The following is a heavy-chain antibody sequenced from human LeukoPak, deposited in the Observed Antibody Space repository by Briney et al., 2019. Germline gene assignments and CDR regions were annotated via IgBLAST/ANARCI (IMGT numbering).Heavy chain of an antibody. CDR3: TKDLTPGGADV. Sequence: GGSLRLSCAVSGFTSDDHAMHWVRQASGKGLEWVAGIMWRSGSTGYGDSVKGRFTISRDNAKKSLYLQMNGLRVEDTTFYYCTKDLTPGGADVWGQGTTVTVSS. CDR1: GFTSDDHA. CDR2: IMWRSGST. V-gene: IGHV3-9*02. J-gene: IGHJ6*02. D-gene: IGHD3-10*01.